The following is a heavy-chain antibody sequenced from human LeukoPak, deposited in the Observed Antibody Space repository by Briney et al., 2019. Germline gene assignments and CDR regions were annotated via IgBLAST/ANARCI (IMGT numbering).Heavy chain of an antibody. CDR1: GFTFSSYG. V-gene: IGHV3-30*18. CDR2: ISYDGSNK. D-gene: IGHD3-10*01. Sequence: TGGSLRLSCAASGFTFSSYGMHWVRQAPGKGLEWVAVISYDGSNKYYADSVKGRFTISRDNSKNTLYLQMNSLRAEDTAVYYCAKVSVDYYGSGSTPLYYYYGMDVWGQGTTVTVSS. J-gene: IGHJ6*02. CDR3: AKVSVDYYGSGSTPLYYYYGMDV.